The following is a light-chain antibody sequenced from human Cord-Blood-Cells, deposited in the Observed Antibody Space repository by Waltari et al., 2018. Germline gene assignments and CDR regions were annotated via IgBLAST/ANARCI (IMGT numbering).Light chain of an antibody. Sequence: IVLTQSPGTLSLSPGERATLSYRDSQSVSSSYLAWYQQKPGQAPRLLIYGASSRATGIPDRFSGSGSGTDFTLTISRLEPEDFAVYYCQQYGSSRETFGQGTKLEIK. CDR1: QSVSSSY. J-gene: IGKJ2*01. CDR2: GAS. CDR3: QQYGSSRET. V-gene: IGKV3-20*01.